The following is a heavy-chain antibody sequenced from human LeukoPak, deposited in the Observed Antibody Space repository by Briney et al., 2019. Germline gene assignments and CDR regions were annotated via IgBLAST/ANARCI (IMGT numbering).Heavy chain of an antibody. CDR3: ARDGYSYHFDY. CDR2: VSPSRSHT. J-gene: IGHJ4*02. CDR1: GFTFSSYS. D-gene: IGHD5-18*01. V-gene: IGHV3-21*01. Sequence: PGGSLRLSCAASGFTFSSYSMNWVRQAPGKGLEWVSSVSPSRSHTNYADSVKGRFTISRDNAKNSLYLQMNSLRAEDTAVYYCARDGYSYHFDYWGQGTLVTVSS.